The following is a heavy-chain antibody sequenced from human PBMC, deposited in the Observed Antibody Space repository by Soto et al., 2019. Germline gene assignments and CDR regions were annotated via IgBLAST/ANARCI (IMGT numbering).Heavy chain of an antibody. Sequence: QVQLVQSGAEVKKPGASVKVSCKASGYTFTSYAMHWVRQAPGQRLEWMGWINAGNGNTKYSQKFQGRVTITRDTSASTAYMELSSLRSEDTAVYHCARVVVVTADYYYYGMDVWGQGTTVTVSS. CDR3: ARVVVVTADYYYYGMDV. CDR1: GYTFTSYA. D-gene: IGHD2-21*02. CDR2: INAGNGNT. V-gene: IGHV1-3*01. J-gene: IGHJ6*02.